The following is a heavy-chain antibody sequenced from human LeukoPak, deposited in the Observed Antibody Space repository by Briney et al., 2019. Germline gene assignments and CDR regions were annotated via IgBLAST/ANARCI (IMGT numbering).Heavy chain of an antibody. Sequence: GWSLRLSCAASGFTFSSYSMNWVRQAPGKGLEWVSSISSSSSYIYYADSVKGRFTISRDNSKNSLYLQMNSLRTEDTALYYCAKDIRGDGYNSRFDYWGQGTLVTVSP. J-gene: IGHJ4*02. D-gene: IGHD5-24*01. CDR2: ISSSSSYI. V-gene: IGHV3-21*06. CDR1: GFTFSSYS. CDR3: AKDIRGDGYNSRFDY.